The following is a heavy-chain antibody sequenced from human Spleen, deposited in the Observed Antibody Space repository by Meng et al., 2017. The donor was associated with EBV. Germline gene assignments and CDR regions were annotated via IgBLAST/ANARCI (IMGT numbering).Heavy chain of an antibody. CDR1: GYICSSNG. J-gene: IGHJ4*02. V-gene: IGHV1-8*01. CDR2: INPTRGKT. CDR3: ARDLGGDFDY. D-gene: IGHD3-16*01. Sequence: VRRGQCGGRVKPPGAPLKVSCMASGYICSSNGSNWVRQATGKGLEWMGWINPTRGKTCNAQKFQDRVTMTRNSAISTAYMELSSLRSDATAVYYCARDLGGDFDYWGQGILVTVSS.